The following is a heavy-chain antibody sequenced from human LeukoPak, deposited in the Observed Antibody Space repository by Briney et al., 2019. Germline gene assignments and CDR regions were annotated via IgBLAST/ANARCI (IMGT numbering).Heavy chain of an antibody. J-gene: IGHJ5*02. D-gene: IGHD2-2*01. CDR3: ARDYLVVPAAMWWFGP. CDR1: GFTFDSYS. CDR2: ISSSSNYI. Sequence: GGSLRLSCAASGFTFDSYSMNWVRQAPGKGLEWVSSISSSSNYIYYADSVKGRFTISRDNAKNSLYLQMNSLRAEDTAVYYCARDYLVVPAAMWWFGPWGQGTLVTVSS. V-gene: IGHV3-21*01.